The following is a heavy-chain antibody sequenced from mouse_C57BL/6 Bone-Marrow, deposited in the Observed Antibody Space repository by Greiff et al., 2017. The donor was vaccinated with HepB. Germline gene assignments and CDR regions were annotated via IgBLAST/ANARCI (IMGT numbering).Heavy chain of an antibody. CDR1: GYTFTGYW. CDR2: ILPGSGST. D-gene: IGHD1-1*01. CDR3: ARGHSGTTVVVSQYFDD. V-gene: IGHV1-9*01. J-gene: IGHJ2*01. Sequence: QVQLQQSGAELMKPGASVKLSCKATGYTFTGYWIEWVKQRPGHGLEWIGEILPGSGSTNYNEKFKGKATFTADTSSNTAYMQLSSLTTEDSAIYYCARGHSGTTVVVSQYFDDWGQGTTLTVSS.